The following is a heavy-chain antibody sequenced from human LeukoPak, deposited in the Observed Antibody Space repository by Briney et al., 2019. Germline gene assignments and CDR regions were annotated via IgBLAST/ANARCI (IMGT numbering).Heavy chain of an antibody. CDR3: ARVMHWDKPMARGRGMDV. CDR2: ISPYNGNT. CDR1: DYTFITYG. V-gene: IGHV1-18*01. J-gene: IGHJ6*02. D-gene: IGHD5-18*01. Sequence: ASVKVSCKASDYTFITYGIAWVRQAPGQGLEWMGWISPYNGNTNYAQKFQGRVTVTTDTSTSTAYMELRSLGSDDTALYYCARVMHWDKPMARGRGMDVWGQGTTVTVSS.